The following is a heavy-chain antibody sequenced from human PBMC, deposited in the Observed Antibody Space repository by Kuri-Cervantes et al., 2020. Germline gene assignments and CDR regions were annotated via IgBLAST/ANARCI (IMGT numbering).Heavy chain of an antibody. J-gene: IGHJ4*02. CDR3: ARGARSFDY. CDR1: GFTFSSYW. CDR2: IKQDGSEK. Sequence: GESLKISCAASGFTFSSYWMSWVRQATGKGLEWVANIKQDGSEKYYVDSVKGRFTISRDNAKNSLYLQMNSLRAEDTAVYYCARGARSFDYWGQGTLVTVSS. V-gene: IGHV3-7*01.